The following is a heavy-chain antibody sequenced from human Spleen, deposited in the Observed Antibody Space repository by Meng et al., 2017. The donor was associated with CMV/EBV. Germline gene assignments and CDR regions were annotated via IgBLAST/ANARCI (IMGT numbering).Heavy chain of an antibody. Sequence: GESLKISCVASRFTFSNYWMHWVRQAPGKGLVWVSRINSDGSGTSYADSVKGRFTISRDNAKNTLYLQMNSLRAEDTARYYCARDLTYYDFSSGYYHYYGMDVWGQGTTVTVSS. CDR2: INSDGSGT. J-gene: IGHJ6*02. CDR3: ARDLTYYDFSSGYYHYYGMDV. CDR1: RFTFSNYW. D-gene: IGHD3-3*01. V-gene: IGHV3-74*01.